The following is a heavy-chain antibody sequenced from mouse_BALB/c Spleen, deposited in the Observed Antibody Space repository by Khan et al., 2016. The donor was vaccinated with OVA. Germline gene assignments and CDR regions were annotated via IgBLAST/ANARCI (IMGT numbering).Heavy chain of an antibody. CDR2: IDPYYGDA. V-gene: IGHV1-39*01. CDR3: TRLGTNYSFDY. CDR1: GYSFTDYN. J-gene: IGHJ2*01. Sequence: VQLQQSGPELDKPGASVKISCKASGYSFTDYNMNWVKQSNGKSLEWIGNIDPYYGDAHYNQKFKGKATLTVDRFSSTAYMQLKSLTSEDSAVYYCTRLGTNYSFDYWGQGTTLTVSS. D-gene: IGHD2-1*01.